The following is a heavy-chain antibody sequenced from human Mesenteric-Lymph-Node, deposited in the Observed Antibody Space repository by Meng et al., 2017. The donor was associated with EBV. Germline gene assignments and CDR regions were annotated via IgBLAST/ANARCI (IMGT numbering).Heavy chain of an antibody. CDR3: ARGTIFGIVVTYFDY. CDR2: ISQSGDT. J-gene: IGHJ4*02. V-gene: IGHV4-34*01. Sequence: LHQWGAGLLEPSDTLSLTCPASGGSFSGYHWSWNRQPSGKGLEYIGEISQSGDTNYNPSLKSRVTISVDTSRNQFSLKMRSVTAADTAVYYCARGTIFGIVVTYFDYWSQGNLVTVSS. CDR1: GGSFSGYH. D-gene: IGHD3-3*01.